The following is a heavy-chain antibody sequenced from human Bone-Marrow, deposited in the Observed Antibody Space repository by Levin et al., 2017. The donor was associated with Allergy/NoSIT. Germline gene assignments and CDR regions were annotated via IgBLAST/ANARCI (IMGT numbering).Heavy chain of an antibody. CDR3: ARGGPDYYHYGLDV. CDR2: IGTAYDT. Sequence: GGSLRLSCAASGFIFSDYDMHWVRQAPGKGLEWVSAIGTAYDTYDSDSVKGRFIISRENARNSLYLQMNSLRAGDTAVYYCARGGPDYYHYGLDVWGQGTTVTVSS. CDR1: GFIFSDYD. J-gene: IGHJ6*02. V-gene: IGHV3-13*01.